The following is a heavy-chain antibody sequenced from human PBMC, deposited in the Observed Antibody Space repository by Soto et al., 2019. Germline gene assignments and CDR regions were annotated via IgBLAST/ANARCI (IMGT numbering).Heavy chain of an antibody. D-gene: IGHD1-20*01. J-gene: IGHJ3*01. V-gene: IGHV3-21*06. CDR2: ISGDSRYI. Sequence: EVQLVESGGGLVKPGGSLRLSCVPSGFSFNNRALNWVRQVPGKGLEGVSSISGDSRYIFYADSLRGRFTTSRDNARNSVYLQMDSLRAEDTALYYCAAELTSDAFDFWGPGTVVTVS. CDR3: AAELTSDAFDF. CDR1: GFSFNNRA.